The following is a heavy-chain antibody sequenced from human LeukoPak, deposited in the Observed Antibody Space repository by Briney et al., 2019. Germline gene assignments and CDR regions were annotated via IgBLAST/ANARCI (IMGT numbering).Heavy chain of an antibody. CDR3: AKGVGGSANYYYMDV. Sequence: GGSLRLTCAASGFTFSSYSMNWVGQAPGMGLERVTFIPYGGSNTYYADSVRGRFTISRDNSKNTVYLQMNSLRADDTAVYYCAKGVGGSANYYYMDVWGKGTTVTVSS. CDR2: IPYGGSNT. CDR1: GFTFSSYS. V-gene: IGHV3-30*02. D-gene: IGHD3-10*01. J-gene: IGHJ6*03.